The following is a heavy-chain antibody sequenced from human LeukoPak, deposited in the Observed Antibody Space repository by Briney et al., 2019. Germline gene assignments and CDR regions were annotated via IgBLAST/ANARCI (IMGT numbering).Heavy chain of an antibody. CDR3: ARSSYNYVWGSDRSNWFDP. CDR1: GGSISRGGYS. J-gene: IGHJ5*02. CDR2: IYHSGST. D-gene: IGHD3-16*02. V-gene: IGHV4-30-2*01. Sequence: SETLSLTCAVSGGSISRGGYSWTWIRQPPGKGLEWIGNIYHSGSTYYKPSLQSRVTMSIDKSKNQFSLKLNSVTAADTAVYYCARSSYNYVWGSDRSNWFDPWGQGTLVTVSS.